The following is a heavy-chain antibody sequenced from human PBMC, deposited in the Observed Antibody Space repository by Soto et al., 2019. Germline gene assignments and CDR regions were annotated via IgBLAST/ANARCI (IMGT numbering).Heavy chain of an antibody. D-gene: IGHD3-3*01. J-gene: IGHJ4*02. Sequence: QVQLVQSGAEVKKPGSSVKVSCKASGGTFSSYAISWVRQAXGQXLEWXGGIIPIFGTANYAQKFQGRVTITADESTSTAYMXLXSLRSEDTAVXYXXXXXGXTIFGVVISHFDYWGQGTLVTVSS. CDR2: IIPIFGTA. V-gene: IGHV1-69*01. CDR3: XXXXGXTIFGVVISHFDY. CDR1: GGTFSSYA.